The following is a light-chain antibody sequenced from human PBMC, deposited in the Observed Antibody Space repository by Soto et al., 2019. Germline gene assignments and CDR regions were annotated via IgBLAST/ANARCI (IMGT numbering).Light chain of an antibody. CDR3: QQYNNWPFT. Sequence: EIVMTQSPATLSVXXXXXATXSCRAXQSVSSNLAWYQQKPGQAPRLLIYGASTRATGIPARFSGSGSGTEFTLTISSLQSEDFAVYYCQQYNNWPFTFGPGTKVDIK. CDR2: GAS. CDR1: QSVSSN. J-gene: IGKJ3*01. V-gene: IGKV3-15*01.